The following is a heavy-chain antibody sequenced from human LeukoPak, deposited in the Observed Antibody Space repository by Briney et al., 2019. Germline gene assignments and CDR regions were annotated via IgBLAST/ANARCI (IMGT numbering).Heavy chain of an antibody. V-gene: IGHV4-38-2*02. J-gene: IGHJ4*02. CDR3: ALYDSSGYYVDY. CDR2: IYYSGST. D-gene: IGHD3-22*01. CDR1: DYSISSGYGYY. Sequence: SETLSLTCTVSDYSISSGYGYYWGWIRQPPGKGLEWIGSIYYSGSTNYNPSLKSRVTISVDTSKNQFSLKLSSVTAADTAVYYCALYDSSGYYVDYWGQGTLVTVSS.